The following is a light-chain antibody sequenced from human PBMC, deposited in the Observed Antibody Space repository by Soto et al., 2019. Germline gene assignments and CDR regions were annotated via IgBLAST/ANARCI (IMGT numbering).Light chain of an antibody. CDR3: QQSYGTPLT. V-gene: IGKV1-39*01. CDR2: AAS. CDR1: QSISSY. Sequence: DIEMTQSPSSLFASVGDRVTITCRASQSISSYLNWYQQKPGKVPKLLIYAASSLQSGVPPRFSGSGSGTDFTLTISSLQPEDFATYYYQQSYGTPLTFGGGTKVEIK. J-gene: IGKJ4*01.